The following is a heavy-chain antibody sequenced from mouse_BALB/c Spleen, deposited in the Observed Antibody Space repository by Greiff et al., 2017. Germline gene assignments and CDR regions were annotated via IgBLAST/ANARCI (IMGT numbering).Heavy chain of an antibody. Sequence: EVKLVESGGGLVQPGGSLRLSCATSGFTFTDYYMSWVRQPPGKALEWLGFIRNKANGYTTEYSASVKGRVTISRDNSQSILYLQMNTLRAEDSATYYCTRDITTSGYYAMDYWGEGTSVTVSS. D-gene: IGHD1-1*01. J-gene: IGHJ4*01. CDR2: IRNKANGYTT. CDR1: GFTFTDYY. CDR3: TRDITTSGYYAMDY. V-gene: IGHV7-3*02.